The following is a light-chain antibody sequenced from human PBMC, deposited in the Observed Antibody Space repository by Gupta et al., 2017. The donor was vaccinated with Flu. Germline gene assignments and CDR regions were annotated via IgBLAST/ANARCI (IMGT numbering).Light chain of an antibody. CDR2: KDT. Sequence: YELTQPPSVSVSPGPTATITCCGAALAEQYVYWYQQRPAHAPILIIFKDTERHSGSPELCSGATSGTTVTLTINGVQAEDEADYYCQSADHTVTDPWVFGGGTKLTVL. CDR1: ALAEQY. CDR3: QSADHTVTDPWV. V-gene: IGLV3-25*02. J-gene: IGLJ3*02.